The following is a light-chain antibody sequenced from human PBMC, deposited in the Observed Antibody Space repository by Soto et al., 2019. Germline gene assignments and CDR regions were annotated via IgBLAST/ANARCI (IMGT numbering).Light chain of an antibody. Sequence: EIVLTQSAGTLSLSPGKIATLSCRASQTVNSRYLAWYQQKPGQAPRLLIYGASTRDTGIPDRFSGSGSETDFTLTISRLEPEDFAVYYCQQDSTTPLTFGGGTKVEIK. J-gene: IGKJ4*01. CDR2: GAS. V-gene: IGKV3-20*01. CDR1: QTVNSRY. CDR3: QQDSTTPLT.